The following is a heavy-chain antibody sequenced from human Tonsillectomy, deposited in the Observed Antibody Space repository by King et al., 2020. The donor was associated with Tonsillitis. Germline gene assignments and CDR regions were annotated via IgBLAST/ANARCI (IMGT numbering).Heavy chain of an antibody. V-gene: IGHV1-2*02. CDR1: GYTFIGYY. D-gene: IGHD1-1*01. Sequence: QLVQSGAEVKKPGASVKVSCKASGYTFIGYYIHWVRQAPGQGLEWMGWMNPNTGDTNYAQKFQGRVTMTRDTSISTAYMELGNLRSDDTAVYYCARDSYTTPPLWGQGTLVTVSS. CDR3: ARDSYTTPPL. CDR2: MNPNTGDT. J-gene: IGHJ4*02.